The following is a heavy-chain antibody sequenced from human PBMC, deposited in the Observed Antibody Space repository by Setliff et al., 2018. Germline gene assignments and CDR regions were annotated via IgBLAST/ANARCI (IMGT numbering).Heavy chain of an antibody. CDR1: GYTFTSYY. D-gene: IGHD3-22*01. CDR2: INPNSGGT. Sequence: ASVKVSCKASGYTFTSYYMHWVRQAPGQGLEWMGWINPNSGGTNYTQKFQGWATMTRDTSISTAYMELSSLRSEDTAVYYCATKDYDTSGYYRPFGFWGQGTLVTVSS. CDR3: ATKDYDTSGYYRPFGF. V-gene: IGHV1-2*04. J-gene: IGHJ4*01.